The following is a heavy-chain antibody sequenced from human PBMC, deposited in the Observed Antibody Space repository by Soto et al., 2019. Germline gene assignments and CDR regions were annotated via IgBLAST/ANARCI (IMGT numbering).Heavy chain of an antibody. CDR3: ARLGDYYHAFDY. Sequence: SETLSLTCTVSGGSMSSYYWSWFRQPPGKGLEWIGYIYYTGTTNYFPSLKSRATISVDTSRNQFSLNLTSVTAADTAVYYCARLGDYYHAFDYWGQGALVTVSS. CDR1: GGSMSSYY. J-gene: IGHJ4*02. CDR2: IYYTGTT. D-gene: IGHD3-22*01. V-gene: IGHV4-59*08.